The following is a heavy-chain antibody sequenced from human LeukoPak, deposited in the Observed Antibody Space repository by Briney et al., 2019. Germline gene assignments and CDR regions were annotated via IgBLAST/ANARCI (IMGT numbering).Heavy chain of an antibody. D-gene: IGHD3-22*01. J-gene: IGHJ6*02. Sequence: GGSLRLSCAASGFTITSYAMHWVRQAPGKGLEWVAVISYDGSNKYYADSVKGRFTISRDNSKNTLYLQMNSLRAEDTAVYYCAREKIVGEVYYYYYGMDVWGQGTTVTVSS. CDR1: GFTITSYA. CDR2: ISYDGSNK. V-gene: IGHV3-30-3*01. CDR3: AREKIVGEVYYYYYGMDV.